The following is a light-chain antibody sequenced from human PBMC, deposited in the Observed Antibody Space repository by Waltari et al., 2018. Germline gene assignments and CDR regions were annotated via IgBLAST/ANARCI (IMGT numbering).Light chain of an antibody. CDR1: SSAVGAS. Sequence: QSALTQPPSASGSPGQSVPISCTGTSSAVGASVPWYQQHPGKAPKLMISEVTKRPSGVPDRFSGSKSGNTASLTVSGLQAEDEADYYCSSYAGSNNLVFGGGTKLTVL. V-gene: IGLV2-8*01. CDR2: EVT. J-gene: IGLJ2*01. CDR3: SSYAGSNNLV.